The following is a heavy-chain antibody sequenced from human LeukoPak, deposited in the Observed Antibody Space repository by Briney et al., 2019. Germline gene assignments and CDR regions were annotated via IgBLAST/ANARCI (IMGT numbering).Heavy chain of an antibody. CDR1: GGSFSGYY. CDR3: ASLSLQIYIFWSWFDS. J-gene: IGHJ5*01. Sequence: SETLSLTCAVYGGSFSGYYWSWIRQPPGKGLEWIGEINHSGSTNYNPSLKSRVTISVDTSKNQFSLKLSSVTAADTAVYYCASLSLQIYIFWSWFDSWGQGTLVTVSS. D-gene: IGHD3-3*01. V-gene: IGHV4-34*01. CDR2: INHSGST.